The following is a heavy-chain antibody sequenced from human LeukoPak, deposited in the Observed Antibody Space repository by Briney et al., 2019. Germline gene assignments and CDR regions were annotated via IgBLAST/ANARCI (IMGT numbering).Heavy chain of an antibody. CDR2: ISYDGGNK. J-gene: IGHJ6*02. V-gene: IGHV3-30-3*01. CDR3: ARDLTAAAGLYYYYGMDV. CDR1: GFTFSSYA. Sequence: GGSLRLSCAASGFTFSSYAMHWVRQAPGKGLEWVAVISYDGGNKYYADSVKGRFTISRDNSKNTLYLQMNSLRAEDTAVYYCARDLTAAAGLYYYYGMDVWGQGTAVTVSS. D-gene: IGHD6-13*01.